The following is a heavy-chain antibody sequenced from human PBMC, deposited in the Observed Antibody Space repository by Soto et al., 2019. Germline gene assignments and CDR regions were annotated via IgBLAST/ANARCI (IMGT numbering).Heavy chain of an antibody. V-gene: IGHV1-2*04. J-gene: IGHJ6*02. Sequence: ASVKVSCKASGYTFTGYYMHWVRQAPGQGLEWMGWINPNSGGTNYAQKFQGWVTMTRDTSISTAYMELSRLRSDDTAVYYCARGPLIRITIHRASYGMDVWGQGTTVTVSS. D-gene: IGHD3-3*01. CDR1: GYTFTGYY. CDR3: ARGPLIRITIHRASYGMDV. CDR2: INPNSGGT.